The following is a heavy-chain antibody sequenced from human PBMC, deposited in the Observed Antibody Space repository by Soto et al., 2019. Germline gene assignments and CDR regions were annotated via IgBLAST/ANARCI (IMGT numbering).Heavy chain of an antibody. CDR3: AKRSSSSTFDY. V-gene: IGHV3-23*01. D-gene: IGHD6-6*01. Sequence: PGWSLRLSCAASGFTFSSYAMSWVRQAPGKGLEWVSFISGSDDSTYYADSVKGRFTISRDNSKNTLYLQMNSLRAEDTAVYYCAKRSSSSTFDYWGQGTLVTVSS. CDR1: GFTFSSYA. J-gene: IGHJ4*02. CDR2: ISGSDDST.